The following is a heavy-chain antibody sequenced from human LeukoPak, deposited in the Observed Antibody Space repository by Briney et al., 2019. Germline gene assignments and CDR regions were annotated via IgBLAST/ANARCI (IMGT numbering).Heavy chain of an antibody. CDR3: AKDGGCSSTSCYTVDY. CDR2: IRYDGSNK. CDR1: GFTFSSYG. V-gene: IGHV3-30*02. J-gene: IGHJ4*02. Sequence: GGSLRLSCAASGFTFSSYGMHWVRQAPGKGLEWVAFIRYDGSNKYYADSVKGRFTISRDNSKNTLYLQMNSLRAEDTAVYYCAKDGGCSSTSCYTVDYWGQGTLVTVSS. D-gene: IGHD2-2*02.